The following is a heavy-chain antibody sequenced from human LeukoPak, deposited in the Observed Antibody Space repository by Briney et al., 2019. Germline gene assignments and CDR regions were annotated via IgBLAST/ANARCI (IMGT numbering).Heavy chain of an antibody. V-gene: IGHV3-30*18. Sequence: GGSLRLSCAASGFTFSSYGMHWVRQAPGKGLEWVAVISYDGSNKYYADSVKGRFTISRDNSKNTLYLQMNSLRAEDTAVYYCAKDREPRALDYWGQGTLVTVSS. CDR3: AKDREPRALDY. J-gene: IGHJ4*02. CDR1: GFTFSSYG. CDR2: ISYDGSNK. D-gene: IGHD1-26*01.